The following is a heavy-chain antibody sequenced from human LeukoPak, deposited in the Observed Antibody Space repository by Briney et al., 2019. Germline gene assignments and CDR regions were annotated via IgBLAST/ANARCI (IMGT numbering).Heavy chain of an antibody. CDR3: AREGGSGSYVDY. Sequence: SVKVSCKASGGTFSSCAISWVRQAPGQGLEWMGGIIPIFGTANYAQKFQGRVTITADESTSTAYMELSSLRSEDTAVYYCAREGGSGSYVDYWGQGTLVTVSS. CDR1: GGTFSSCA. CDR2: IIPIFGTA. J-gene: IGHJ4*02. D-gene: IGHD3-10*01. V-gene: IGHV1-69*13.